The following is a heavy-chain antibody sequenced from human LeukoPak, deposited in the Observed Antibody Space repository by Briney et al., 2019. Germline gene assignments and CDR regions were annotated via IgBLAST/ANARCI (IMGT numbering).Heavy chain of an antibody. CDR3: AELGITMIGGV. D-gene: IGHD3-10*02. Sequence: GGSLRLSCAASGFSFSSYSLNWVRQAPGKGLEWVSSISSNSIYIQYADSVKGRFTISRDNAKNSLYLQMNSLRAEDTAVYYCAELGITMIGGVWGKGTTVTISS. CDR1: GFSFSSYS. CDR2: ISSNSIYI. J-gene: IGHJ6*04. V-gene: IGHV3-21*01.